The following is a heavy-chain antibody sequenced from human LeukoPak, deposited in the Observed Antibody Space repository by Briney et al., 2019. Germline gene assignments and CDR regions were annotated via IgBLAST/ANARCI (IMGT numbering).Heavy chain of an antibody. CDR2: INPNSGGT. D-gene: IGHD6-13*01. J-gene: IGHJ6*02. CDR1: GYTFTGYY. CDR3: ARGPNSSSWPGYYYYGMDV. Sequence: ASVKVSCKASGYTFTGYYMHWVRQAPGQGLEWMGWINPNSGGTNYAQKFQGRVTMTRDTSISTAYMELSRLRSDDTAVYYCARGPNSSSWPGYYYYGMDVWGQGTTVTVSS. V-gene: IGHV1-2*02.